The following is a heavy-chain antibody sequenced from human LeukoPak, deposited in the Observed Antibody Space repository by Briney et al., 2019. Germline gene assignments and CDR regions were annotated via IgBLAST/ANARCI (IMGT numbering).Heavy chain of an antibody. CDR2: IYSGGST. J-gene: IGHJ5*02. CDR3: ARVSPLSGYNS. D-gene: IGHD5-24*01. V-gene: IGHV3-53*01. Sequence: GGSLRLSCAASGFTLSSNYMSWVRQAPGKGLEWVSVIYSGGSTYYADSVKGRFTISRDNSKNTLYLQMNSLRAEDTAVYYCARVSPLSGYNSWGQGTLVTVSS. CDR1: GFTLSSNY.